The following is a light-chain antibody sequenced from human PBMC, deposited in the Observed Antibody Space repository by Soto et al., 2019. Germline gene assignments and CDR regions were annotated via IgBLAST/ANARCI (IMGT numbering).Light chain of an antibody. V-gene: IGKV3-15*01. CDR1: QSLSTN. J-gene: IGKJ1*01. CDR3: QQYNNWWT. CDR2: GAF. Sequence: IAITQSPATLSVSPGDRATLSCRASQSLSTNLAWYQQKPGQAPSLLIYGAFNRASGIPARFSGSGSGTEFTLTISSLQSEDFAVYYCQQYNNWWTFGQGTRVEIK.